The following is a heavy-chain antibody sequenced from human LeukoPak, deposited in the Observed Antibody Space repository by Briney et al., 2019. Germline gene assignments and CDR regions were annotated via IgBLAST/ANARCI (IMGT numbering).Heavy chain of an antibody. V-gene: IGHV3-11*06. CDR1: GFPFIEYS. CDR2: IGIDSGNT. D-gene: IGHD1-1*01. CDR3: ARDHNYAFDN. J-gene: IGHJ4*02. Sequence: GGSLRLSCTASGFPFIEYSMSWVRQAPGKGLEWISYIGIDSGNTKYADSVRGRFTISADKAKNSLYLQMNSLRVEDTAVYYCARDHNYAFDNWGQGTLVSVAS.